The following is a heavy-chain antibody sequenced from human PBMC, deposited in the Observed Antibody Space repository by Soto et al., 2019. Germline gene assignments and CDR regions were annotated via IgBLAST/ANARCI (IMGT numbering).Heavy chain of an antibody. CDR1: GYTFTSYG. D-gene: IGHD3-22*01. V-gene: IGHV1-18*04. Sequence: ASVKVSCKASGYTFTSYGISWVRQAPGQGLEWMGWISAYNGNTNYAQKLQGRVTMTTDTSTSTAYMELRSLRSDDTAVYYCARGGSLTLNYYDSSGYLPYWGQGTLVTV. CDR3: ARGGSLTLNYYDSSGYLPY. CDR2: ISAYNGNT. J-gene: IGHJ4*02.